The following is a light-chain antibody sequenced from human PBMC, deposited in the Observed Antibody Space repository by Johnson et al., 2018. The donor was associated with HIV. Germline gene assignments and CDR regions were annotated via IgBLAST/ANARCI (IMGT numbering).Light chain of an antibody. CDR2: ENN. CDR1: SSNIVNNY. CDR3: GTWDSSLSASYV. V-gene: IGLV1-51*02. J-gene: IGLJ1*01. Sequence: QSVLTQPPSVSAAPGQKVTISCSGSSSNIVNNYVSWYQQLPGTAPKLLIYENNKRPSGISDRFSGSKSGTSGTLGITGLRTGDEADYYCGTWDSSLSASYVFGTGTKVTVL.